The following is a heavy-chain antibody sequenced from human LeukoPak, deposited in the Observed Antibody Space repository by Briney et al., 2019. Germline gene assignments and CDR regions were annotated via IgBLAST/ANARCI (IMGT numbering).Heavy chain of an antibody. CDR1: GFTFSSHA. Sequence: RGSLRLSCAASGFTFSSHAMSWVRQAPGKGLECVSYISSGSSTIYYADSVKGRFTISRDNAKNSLSLQMNSLRAEDTAVYYCARGRDYFDYWGQGTLVTVSS. CDR2: ISSGSSTI. V-gene: IGHV3-48*04. J-gene: IGHJ4*02. CDR3: ARGRDYFDY.